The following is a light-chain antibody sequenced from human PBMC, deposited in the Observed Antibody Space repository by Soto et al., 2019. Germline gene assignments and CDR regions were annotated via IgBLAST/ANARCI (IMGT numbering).Light chain of an antibody. J-gene: IGLJ3*02. Sequence: QSALTQPRSVSGSPGQSVTISCTGTSSDVGGYNYVSWYQQHPGKAPKLMIYDVSKRPSGVPDGFSGSKSGNTASRTISGLQAGDEADYYCCSYAGSYPWVFGGGTKLTVL. V-gene: IGLV2-11*01. CDR3: CSYAGSYPWV. CDR2: DVS. CDR1: SSDVGGYNY.